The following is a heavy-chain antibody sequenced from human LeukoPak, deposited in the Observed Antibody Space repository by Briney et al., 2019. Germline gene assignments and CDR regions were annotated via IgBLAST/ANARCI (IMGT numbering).Heavy chain of an antibody. V-gene: IGHV3-9*01. Sequence: PGGSLRLSCAASGFTFDDYAMHWVRQAPGKGLEWVSGISWNSGSIGYADSVKGRFTISRDNAKNSLYLQMNSLRAEDTAVYYCARASLYYYYYGMDVWGQGTTVTVSS. CDR3: ARASLYYYYYGMDV. CDR2: ISWNSGSI. J-gene: IGHJ6*02. CDR1: GFTFDDYA.